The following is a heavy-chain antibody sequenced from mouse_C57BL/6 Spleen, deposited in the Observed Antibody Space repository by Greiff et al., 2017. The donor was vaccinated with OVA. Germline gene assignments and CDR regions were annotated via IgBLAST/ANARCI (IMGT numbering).Heavy chain of an antibody. V-gene: IGHV5-4*03. D-gene: IGHD2-1*01. CDR1: GFTFSSYA. CDR2: ISDGGSYT. CDR3: ARGGGGNYGLDY. J-gene: IGHJ2*01. Sequence: EVKLVESGGGLVKPGGSLKLSCAASGFTFSSYAMSWVRQTPEKRLEWVATISDGGSYTYYPDNVKGRFTISRDNAKNNLYLQMSHLKSEDTAMYYCARGGGGNYGLDYWGQGTTLTVSS.